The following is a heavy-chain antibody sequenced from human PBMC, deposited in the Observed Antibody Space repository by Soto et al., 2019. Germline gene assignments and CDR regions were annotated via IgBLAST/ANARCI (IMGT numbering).Heavy chain of an antibody. J-gene: IGHJ6*02. D-gene: IGHD5-18*01. CDR1: GGSISSYY. Sequence: SETLSLTCTVSGGSISSYYWSWIRQPPGKGLEWIGYIYYSGSTNYSPSLKSRVTISVDTSKNQFSLKLSSVTAADTAVYYCARDEGYSYGLGYYYYGMDVWGQGTTVTVSS. CDR2: IYYSGST. CDR3: ARDEGYSYGLGYYYYGMDV. V-gene: IGHV4-59*01.